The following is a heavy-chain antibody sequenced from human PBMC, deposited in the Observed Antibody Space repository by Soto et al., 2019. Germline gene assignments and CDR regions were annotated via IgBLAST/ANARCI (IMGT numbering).Heavy chain of an antibody. CDR3: TRQNDYNTPAVM. CDR1: GFTFSGSA. Sequence: EVQLVESGGGLVQPGGSLKLSCAASGFTFSGSAMHWVRQASGKGLEWVRRIRSKAHGYVTIYAASVKGRFTISRDDSKNTAYLQMNSLKTEDTALYYCTRQNDYNTPAVMWGQGTLVTVSS. D-gene: IGHD4-4*01. CDR2: IRSKAHGYVT. V-gene: IGHV3-73*02. J-gene: IGHJ4*02.